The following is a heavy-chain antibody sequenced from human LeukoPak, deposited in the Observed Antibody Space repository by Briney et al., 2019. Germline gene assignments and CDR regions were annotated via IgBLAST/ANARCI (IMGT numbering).Heavy chain of an antibody. D-gene: IGHD6-13*01. J-gene: IGHJ4*02. CDR1: GFTFSSYW. V-gene: IGHV3-7*01. Sequence: GGSLRLSCAASGFTFSSYWMSWVRQAPGKGLEWVANIKQDGSEKYYVDSVKGRFTISRDNAKNSLYLQMNSLRAEDTAVYYCAREKSSSSWYVSGDWGQGTLVTVSS. CDR3: AREKSSSSWYVSGD. CDR2: IKQDGSEK.